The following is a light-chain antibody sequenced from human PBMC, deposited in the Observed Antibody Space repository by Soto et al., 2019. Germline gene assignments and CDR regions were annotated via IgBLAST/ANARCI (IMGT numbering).Light chain of an antibody. CDR2: AAS. J-gene: IGKJ4*01. CDR3: QQLNSFPLT. CDR1: QSISDY. V-gene: IGKV1-39*01. Sequence: DIQMTQSPSSLSASVVDRVTITCRASQSISDYLNWYQQKPEKAPKLLIYAASSVQSGVPSRFSGSGSGTDFTLTISSLQPEDFATYYCQQLNSFPLTFGGGTKVDIK.